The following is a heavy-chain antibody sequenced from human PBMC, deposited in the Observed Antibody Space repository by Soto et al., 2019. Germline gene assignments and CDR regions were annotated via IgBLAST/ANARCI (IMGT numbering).Heavy chain of an antibody. CDR1: GYTFTGYY. V-gene: IGHV1-2*02. Sequence: GAAVKVSCKASGYTFTGYYMHWVRQAPGQGLEWMGWINPNSGGTNYAQKFQGRVTMTRDTSISTAYMELSRLRSDDTAVYYCARDAGYSGYDYYYYYGMDVWGQGTTVTVSS. J-gene: IGHJ6*02. CDR2: INPNSGGT. CDR3: ARDAGYSGYDYYYYYGMDV. D-gene: IGHD5-12*01.